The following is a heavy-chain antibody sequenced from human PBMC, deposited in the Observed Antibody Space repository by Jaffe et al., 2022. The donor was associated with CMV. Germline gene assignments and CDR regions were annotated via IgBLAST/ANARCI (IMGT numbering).Heavy chain of an antibody. Sequence: EVQLVESGGGLVQPGRSLRLSCAASGFTFDDYAMHWVRQAPGKGLEWVSGISWNSGSIGYADSVKGRFTISRDNAKNSLYLQMNSLRAEDTALYYCAKTNAPAGPNYYYYTMDVWGQGTTVTVSS. J-gene: IGHJ6*02. CDR2: ISWNSGSI. CDR1: GFTFDDYA. D-gene: IGHD6-13*01. V-gene: IGHV3-9*01. CDR3: AKTNAPAGPNYYYYTMDV.